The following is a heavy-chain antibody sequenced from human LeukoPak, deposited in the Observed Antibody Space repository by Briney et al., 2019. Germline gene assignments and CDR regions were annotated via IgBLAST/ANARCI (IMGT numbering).Heavy chain of an antibody. J-gene: IGHJ5*02. V-gene: IGHV1-8*01. CDR1: GYTFTSYD. CDR2: MNPNSGNT. CDR3: ARTYYYGSGSPYNWFDP. Sequence: ASVKVSCKASGYTFTSYDINWVRQATGQGLEWMGWMNPNSGNTGYAQKFQGRVTMTRNTSISTAYMELSSLRSEDTAVYYCARTYYYGSGSPYNWFDPWGQGTLVTVSS. D-gene: IGHD3-10*01.